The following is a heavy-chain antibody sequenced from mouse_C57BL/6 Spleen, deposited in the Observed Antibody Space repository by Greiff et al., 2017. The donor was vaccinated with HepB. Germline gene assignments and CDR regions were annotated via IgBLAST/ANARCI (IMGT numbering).Heavy chain of an antibody. CDR1: GYSITSGYD. J-gene: IGHJ3*01. CDR3: ARGGAYSNYETWFAY. Sequence: EVQLQQSGPGMVKPSQSLSLTCTVTGYSITSGYDWHWIRHFPGNKLEWMGYISYSGSTNYNPSLKSRISITHDTSKNHFFLKLNSVTTEDTATYYCARGGAYSNYETWFAYWGQGTLVTVSA. D-gene: IGHD2-5*01. CDR2: ISYSGST. V-gene: IGHV3-1*01.